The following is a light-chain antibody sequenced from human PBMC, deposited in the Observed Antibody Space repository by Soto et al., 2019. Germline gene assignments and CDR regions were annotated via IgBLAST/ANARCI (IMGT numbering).Light chain of an antibody. CDR2: DAS. J-gene: IGKJ1*01. V-gene: IGKV1-5*01. CDR1: QSVSGS. CDR3: QQYATFSGT. Sequence: DIQMTQSPSTLSASVGDTVTVTCRAIQSVSGSLAWYQQKPGEAPKLLFYDASALPRGVPSRFSGSGSGTKFTITAASLQPDDFATYDCQQYATFSGTFGPGTKVDIX.